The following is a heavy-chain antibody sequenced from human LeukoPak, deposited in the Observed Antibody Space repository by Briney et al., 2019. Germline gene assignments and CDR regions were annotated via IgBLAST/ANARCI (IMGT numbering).Heavy chain of an antibody. CDR2: MNPNSGNT. CDR3: ARDRLWFGEYKPLNWFDP. D-gene: IGHD3-10*01. CDR1: GYTFTSYD. V-gene: IGHV1-8*01. J-gene: IGHJ5*02. Sequence: ASVKVSCKASGYTFTSYDINWVRQATGQGLEWMGWMNPNSGNTGYAQKLQGRVTMTTDTSTSTAYMELRSLRSDDTAVYYCARDRLWFGEYKPLNWFDPWGQGTLVTVSS.